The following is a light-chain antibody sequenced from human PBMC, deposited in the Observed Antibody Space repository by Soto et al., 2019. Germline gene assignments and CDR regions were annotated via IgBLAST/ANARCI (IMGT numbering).Light chain of an antibody. Sequence: DIQMTQSPSSLSASVGDRVTITCRASQSISSYLNWYQQKPGKAPKLLIYAASSLQSGVPSRFSGSGSGTDFTLTISSLQPEDFATYYCQQSYSTPHVGFGQGTKVDIK. CDR3: QQSYSTPHVG. CDR2: AAS. V-gene: IGKV1-39*01. CDR1: QSISSY. J-gene: IGKJ1*01.